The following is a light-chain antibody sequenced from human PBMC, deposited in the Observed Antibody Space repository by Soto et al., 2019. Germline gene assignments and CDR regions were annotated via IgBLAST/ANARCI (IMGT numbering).Light chain of an antibody. J-gene: IGLJ2*01. CDR2: EVN. CDR3: SSYSTNSTVV. V-gene: IGLV2-14*01. Sequence: QSALTQAASVSESPEQSISLSCGGTSTDVGSHNYVSWYQQHPGKAPKLIIFEVNNRPSGVSHRFSGSKSGNTASLTISGLQGEDEADYYCSSYSTNSTVVFGEGTKVTVL. CDR1: STDVGSHNY.